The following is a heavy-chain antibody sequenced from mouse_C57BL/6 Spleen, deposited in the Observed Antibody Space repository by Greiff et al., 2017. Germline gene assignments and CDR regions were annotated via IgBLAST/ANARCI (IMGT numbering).Heavy chain of an antibody. J-gene: IGHJ2*01. CDR1: GYTFTSYW. Sequence: QVQLQQPGAELVLPGASVKLSCKASGYTFTSYWMHWVKQRPGPGLEWIGEIDPSDSSTNYNQKFKGKSTLTVDKSSSTAYIQLSSLTSEDSAVYYCARRYSGSSPFDYWGQGTTPTVSS. CDR3: ARRYSGSSPFDY. D-gene: IGHD1-1*01. V-gene: IGHV1-69*01. CDR2: IDPSDSST.